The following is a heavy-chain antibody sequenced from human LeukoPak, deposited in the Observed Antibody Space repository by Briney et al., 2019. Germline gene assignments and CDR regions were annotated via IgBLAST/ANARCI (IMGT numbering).Heavy chain of an antibody. CDR2: IGSGSGGTT. J-gene: IGHJ6*02. CDR1: GFTFSSYA. V-gene: IGHV3-23*01. Sequence: GGSLRLSCAASGFTFSSYAMSWVRQAPGKGLEWVSAIGSGSGGTTISAASVKGRFTISRNTSKNPLFLQMSSLRGEDTAVYYCAKNYESGRGVPYGMDGWGQGTTVTVSS. D-gene: IGHD3-10*01. CDR3: AKNYESGRGVPYGMDG.